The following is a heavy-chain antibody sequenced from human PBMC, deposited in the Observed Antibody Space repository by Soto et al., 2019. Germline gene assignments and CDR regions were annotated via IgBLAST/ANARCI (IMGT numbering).Heavy chain of an antibody. Sequence: QVQLVQSGTEVKKPGASVKVSCKASSYTFNSYGISWVRQAPGQGLEWMGWISPYDDNTNYAQNLQGRATMPTDTPGGTAYREVGSLRSDDTAVYYCARGGYYDSSVSRNSHYYGMAAWGQGTTVTVS. V-gene: IGHV1-18*01. CDR2: ISPYDDNT. D-gene: IGHD3-22*01. CDR1: SYTFNSYG. J-gene: IGHJ6*02. CDR3: ARGGYYDSSVSRNSHYYGMAA.